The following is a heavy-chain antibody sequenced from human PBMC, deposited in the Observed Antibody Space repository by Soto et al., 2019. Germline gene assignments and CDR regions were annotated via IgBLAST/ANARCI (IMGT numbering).Heavy chain of an antibody. V-gene: IGHV3-33*01. CDR1: GFTFSDYG. CDR2: IWYDGNNK. CDR3: ARGKGYYYYYMDV. J-gene: IGHJ6*03. Sequence: ESGGGVVQPGRSLRLSCAASGFTFSDYGMHWVRQAPGKGLEWVTVIWYDGNNKYYADSVKGRFTISRDNSKNTLFLQMNSLRAEDTAVYYCARGKGYYYYYMDVWGKGTTVTVSS.